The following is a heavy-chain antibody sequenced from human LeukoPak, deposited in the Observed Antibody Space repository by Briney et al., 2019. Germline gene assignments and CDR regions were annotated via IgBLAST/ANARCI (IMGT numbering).Heavy chain of an antibody. Sequence: PGGSLRLSCAASGFTVSSNYMSWVRQAPGKGLEWVSVIYSGGSTYYADSVKSRFTISRDNSKNTLYLQMNSLRAEDTAVYYCARDLAVTSLGYWGQGTLVTVSS. CDR1: GFTVSSNY. CDR2: IYSGGST. V-gene: IGHV3-53*01. CDR3: ARDLAVTSLGY. D-gene: IGHD4-17*01. J-gene: IGHJ4*02.